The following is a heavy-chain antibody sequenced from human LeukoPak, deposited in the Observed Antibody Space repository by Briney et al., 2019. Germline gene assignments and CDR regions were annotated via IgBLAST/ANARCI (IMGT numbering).Heavy chain of an antibody. V-gene: IGHV5-51*01. CDR3: ARHAARPNYYGSGSYYDY. CDR1: GYSFTNYW. Sequence: GESLKISCKGSGYSFTNYWIGWVRQMPGKGLEWMGIIYPGDSDTRYSPSFQGQVTISADKSISTAYLQWSSLKASDTAMYYCARHAARPNYYGSGSYYDYWGQGTLVTVSS. J-gene: IGHJ4*02. CDR2: IYPGDSDT. D-gene: IGHD3-10*01.